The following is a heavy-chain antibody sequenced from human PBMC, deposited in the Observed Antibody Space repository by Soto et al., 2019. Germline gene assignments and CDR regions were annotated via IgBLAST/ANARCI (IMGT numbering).Heavy chain of an antibody. Sequence: ASVKVSCKASGYTFSNYGVSWVRQAPGQGLEWMGWISAYNGDTNYAQKLQGRVTMTTDTSTSTAYMELRSLRSDDTAAYYCAIWFYYDSSGYENLDYWGQGTQVTSPQ. CDR2: ISAYNGDT. V-gene: IGHV1-18*04. CDR1: GYTFSNYG. D-gene: IGHD3-22*01. J-gene: IGHJ4*02. CDR3: AIWFYYDSSGYENLDY.